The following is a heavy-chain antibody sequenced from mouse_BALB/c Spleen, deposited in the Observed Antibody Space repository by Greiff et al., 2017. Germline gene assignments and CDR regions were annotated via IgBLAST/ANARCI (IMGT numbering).Heavy chain of an antibody. CDR3: GRDALMATGWWYFDV. J-gene: IGHJ1*01. CDR1: GFSLTSYG. V-gene: IGHV2-9*02. D-gene: IGHD2-3*01. CDR2: IWAGGST. Sequence: QVKLVESGPGLVAPSQSLSITCTVSGFSLTSYGVHWVRQPPGKGLEWLGVIWAGGSTNYNSALMSRLSISKDNSKSQVFLKMNSLQTDDTAMYYCGRDALMATGWWYFDVWGEGTTVTVSA.